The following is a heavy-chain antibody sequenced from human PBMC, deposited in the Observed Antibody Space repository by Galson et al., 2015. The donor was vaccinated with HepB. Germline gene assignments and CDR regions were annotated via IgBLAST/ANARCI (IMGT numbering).Heavy chain of an antibody. D-gene: IGHD3-3*01. Sequence: SLRLSCAGSGFAFSASEIHWIRQASGRGPEWVGRIRSKATNYATVYGASVQGRFTISRDDSSDTAYLQMNSLKIDDTAVYYCTFSTIFGVGPHWGQGTPVTVSS. CDR2: IRSKATNYAT. V-gene: IGHV3-73*01. CDR3: TFSTIFGVGPH. J-gene: IGHJ4*02. CDR1: GFAFSASE.